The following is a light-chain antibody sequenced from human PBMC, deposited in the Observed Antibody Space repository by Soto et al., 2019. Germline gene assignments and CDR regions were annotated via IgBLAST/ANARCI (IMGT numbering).Light chain of an antibody. Sequence: QSVLTQPPSASGTPGQRVTISCSGSSSNIGTYRVSWYQHFPGTAPRLLIYSDNQRPSGVPDRFSASKSGASASPAISGLQSEDEAYFYCAAWDDSLNGCVFGTGTKVTVL. J-gene: IGLJ1*01. CDR3: AAWDDSLNGCV. CDR2: SDN. CDR1: SSNIGTYR. V-gene: IGLV1-44*01.